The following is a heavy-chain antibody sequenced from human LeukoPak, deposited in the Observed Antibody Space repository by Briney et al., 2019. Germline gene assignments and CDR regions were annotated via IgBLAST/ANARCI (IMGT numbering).Heavy chain of an antibody. J-gene: IGHJ6*03. CDR1: GGSISSSSYY. CDR2: IYYSGCT. V-gene: IGHV4-39*01. CDR3: ARHRPVPAAKTPRWMEVDYYYYMDV. Sequence: PSEPLTLTCTISGGSISSSSYYWGWRRQPPGKGLEWFSSIYYSGCTYYNPSLKRRATISVDTSKNQFSLKLSSVTAADTAVYYCARHRPVPAAKTPRWMEVDYYYYMDVWGKGTTVTVSS. D-gene: IGHD2-2*01.